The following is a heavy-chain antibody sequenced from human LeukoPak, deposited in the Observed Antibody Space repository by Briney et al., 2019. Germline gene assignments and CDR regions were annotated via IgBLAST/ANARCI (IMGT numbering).Heavy chain of an antibody. CDR1: GFTFSSYA. CDR3: ARDPTTYDSGGYYPGY. D-gene: IGHD3-22*01. Sequence: GGSLRLSCAASGFTFSSYAMHWVRQAPGKGLEWVAVISYDGSNKYYADSVKGRFTISRDNSKNTLYLQMNSLRAEDTAVYYCARDPTTYDSGGYYPGYWGQGTLVTVSS. J-gene: IGHJ4*02. V-gene: IGHV3-30-3*01. CDR2: ISYDGSNK.